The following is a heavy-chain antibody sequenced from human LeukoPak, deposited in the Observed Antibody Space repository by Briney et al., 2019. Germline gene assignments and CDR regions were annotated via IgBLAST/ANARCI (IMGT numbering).Heavy chain of an antibody. CDR1: GYTFTGYY. J-gene: IGHJ6*03. CDR3: AIFPYYYDSSGPYYYYYYMDV. D-gene: IGHD3-22*01. V-gene: IGHV1-2*02. Sequence: ASVKVPCKASGYTFTGYYMHWVRQAPGQGLEWMGWINPNSGGTNYAQKFQGRVTMTRDTSISTAYMELSRLRSDDTAVYYCAIFPYYYDSSGPYYYYYYMDVWGKGTTVTVSS. CDR2: INPNSGGT.